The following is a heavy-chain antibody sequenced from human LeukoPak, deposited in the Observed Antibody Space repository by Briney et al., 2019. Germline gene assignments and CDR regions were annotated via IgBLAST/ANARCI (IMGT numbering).Heavy chain of an antibody. CDR3: ARGQGATVPQVGKNWFDP. D-gene: IGHD1-26*01. Sequence: SETLSLTCAVSGGSFNDNYWTWIRQPPGKGLEWIGEINESGGTNISPSLRSRVILSVDTSKNQFSLKLISVTVADTAIYYCARGQGATVPQVGKNWFDPWGQGTRVTVSS. CDR2: INESGGT. CDR1: GGSFNDNY. V-gene: IGHV4-34*01. J-gene: IGHJ5*02.